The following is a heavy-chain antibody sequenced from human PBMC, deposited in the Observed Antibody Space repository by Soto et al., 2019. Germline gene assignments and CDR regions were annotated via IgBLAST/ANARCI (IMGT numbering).Heavy chain of an antibody. CDR2: INPNSGGT. CDR1: GYTFSGFY. J-gene: IGHJ4*02. CDR3: ASAAVTGTAGLDF. V-gene: IGHV1-2*02. D-gene: IGHD6-19*01. Sequence: ASVKVSCKASGYTFSGFYMHWVRQAPGQGLEWMGWINPNSGGTKSAEKFQGRVTMTRDTSISTAYMELSRLTSDDTAVYYCASAAVTGTAGLDFWCQGTQVTVSS.